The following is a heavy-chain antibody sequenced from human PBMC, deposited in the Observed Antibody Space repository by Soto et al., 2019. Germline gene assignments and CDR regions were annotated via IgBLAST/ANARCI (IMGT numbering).Heavy chain of an antibody. V-gene: IGHV3-13*01. D-gene: IGHD6-19*01. J-gene: IGHJ3*02. CDR1: GFTFSSYD. Sequence: PGGSLRLSCAASGFTFSSYDMHWVRQATGKGLEWVSAIGTACDTYYPGSVKGRFTISRENAKNSVYLQMNSLRAGDTAVYYCARWYSSGWSPGDAFDIWGQGTMVTVSS. CDR3: ARWYSSGWSPGDAFDI. CDR2: IGTACDT.